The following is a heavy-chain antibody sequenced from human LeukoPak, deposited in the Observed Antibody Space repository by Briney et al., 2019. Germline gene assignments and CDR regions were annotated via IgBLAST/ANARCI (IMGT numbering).Heavy chain of an antibody. J-gene: IGHJ6*02. CDR3: ARHIPVIWSSGYYYGMDV. CDR2: IKQDGSEK. Sequence: GGSLRLSCAASGFTFSSYWMTWIRQAPGKGLEWVANIKQDGSEKYYVDSVKGRFTISRDNAKNSLYLQMNSLRAEDTAVYYCARHIPVIWSSGYYYGMDVWGQGTTVTVSS. D-gene: IGHD3-3*01. V-gene: IGHV3-7*01. CDR1: GFTFSSYW.